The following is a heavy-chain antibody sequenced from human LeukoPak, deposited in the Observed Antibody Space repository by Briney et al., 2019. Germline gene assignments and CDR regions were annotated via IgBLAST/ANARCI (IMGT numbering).Heavy chain of an antibody. D-gene: IGHD6-19*01. J-gene: IGHJ5*02. CDR3: AKRDFVAVAA. Sequence: SETLSLTCTVSGGSIAGSRYYWGWIRQPPGKGLEWIGSLHYSGSTYYNPSLKSRVTISVDTSENQFSLKLSSVAAADTAVYYCAKRDFVAVAAWGQGTLVTVSP. CDR1: GGSIAGSRYY. CDR2: LHYSGST. V-gene: IGHV4-39*01.